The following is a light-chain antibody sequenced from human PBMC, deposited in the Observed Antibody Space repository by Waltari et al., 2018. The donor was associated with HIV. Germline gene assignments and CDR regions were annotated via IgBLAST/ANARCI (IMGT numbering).Light chain of an antibody. CDR1: SSNIGARYD. V-gene: IGLV1-40*01. CDR3: QSYDSSLSGYVV. Sequence: QSVLTQPPSVSGAPGLRVTISCTGSSSNIGARYDVHWYQHLPGTAPKLLIYRNNHRPSGVPDRFSGSRSGTSASLAITGLQAEDEADYYCQSYDSSLSGYVVFGGGTKLTVL. J-gene: IGLJ2*01. CDR2: RNN.